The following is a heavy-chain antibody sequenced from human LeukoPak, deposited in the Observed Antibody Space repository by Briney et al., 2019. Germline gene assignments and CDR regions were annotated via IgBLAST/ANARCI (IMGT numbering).Heavy chain of an antibody. D-gene: IGHD2-15*01. CDR3: ASPGPYCSGGSCYTFDY. J-gene: IGHJ4*02. CDR1: GGSISSYY. V-gene: IGHV4-59*01. Sequence: SETLSLTCTVSGGSISSYYWSWIRQPPGKGLEWIGYIYYSGSTNYNPSLKSRVTISVDTSKNQFSLKLSSVTAADTAVYYCASPGPYCSGGSCYTFDYWGQGTLVTVSS. CDR2: IYYSGST.